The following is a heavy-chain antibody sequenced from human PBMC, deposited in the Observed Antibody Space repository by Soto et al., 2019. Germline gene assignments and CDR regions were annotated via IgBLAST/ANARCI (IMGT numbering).Heavy chain of an antibody. CDR3: AKNGQPPYYYYGMDV. V-gene: IGHV1-18*01. Sequence: QGQLVQSGPEVKKPGASVKVSCKASGYTFSRDGISWVRQAPGQGLEWMGWISGYNGDTKYAQKVQGRVTMTIDTSTYTAYMELRSLPSDDTAIYYCAKNGQPPYYYYGMDVWGQGTTVTVSS. D-gene: IGHD2-8*01. CDR2: ISGYNGDT. J-gene: IGHJ6*02. CDR1: GYTFSRDG.